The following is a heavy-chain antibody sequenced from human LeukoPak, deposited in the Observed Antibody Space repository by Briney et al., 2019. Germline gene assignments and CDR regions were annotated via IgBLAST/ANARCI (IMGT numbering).Heavy chain of an antibody. CDR3: ARVQGSGFHYYYGMDV. Sequence: ASMKVSCKASGYTFTSYYMHWVRQAPGQGREWMGIINPSGGSTSYAQKFQGRVTMTRDTSTSTVYMELSSLRSEDTAVYYCARVQGSGFHYYYGMDVWGQGTTVTVSS. CDR2: INPSGGST. J-gene: IGHJ6*02. CDR1: GYTFTSYY. V-gene: IGHV1-46*01. D-gene: IGHD3-10*01.